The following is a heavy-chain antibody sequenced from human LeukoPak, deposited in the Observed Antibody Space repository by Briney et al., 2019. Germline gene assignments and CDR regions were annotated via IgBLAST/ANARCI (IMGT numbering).Heavy chain of an antibody. J-gene: IGHJ4*02. CDR1: GFTFSNSW. Sequence: GGSLRLSCAASGFTFSNSWMHWVRQSPGKGLVWVSHIKSDGSSTGYADSVKGRFTISRDNAKNTLCLQMNSLRAEDTAVYYCASAAYYYDILSGYIYSFDYWGQGILVTVSS. CDR2: IKSDGSST. D-gene: IGHD3-9*01. V-gene: IGHV3-74*01. CDR3: ASAAYYYDILSGYIYSFDY.